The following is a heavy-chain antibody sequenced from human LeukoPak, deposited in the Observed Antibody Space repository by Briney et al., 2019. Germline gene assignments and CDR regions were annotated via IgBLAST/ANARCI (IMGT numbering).Heavy chain of an antibody. CDR3: SRGHYGPDY. J-gene: IGHJ4*02. CDR2: IQRDGTSP. V-gene: IGHV3-74*01. CDR1: AFTFSHYA. Sequence: GGSLRLACAASAFTFSHYAMTWVRQAPGKGLEWVSGIQRDGTSPTYADSVKGRFIISRDNAKGSVYLQMNILRAEDTAVYYCSRGHYGPDYWGQGTLVTVSS. D-gene: IGHD3-16*01.